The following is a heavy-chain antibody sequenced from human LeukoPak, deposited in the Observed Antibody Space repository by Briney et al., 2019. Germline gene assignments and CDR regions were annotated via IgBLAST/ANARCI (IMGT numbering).Heavy chain of an antibody. CDR3: AIGGGAGLQYGMDV. V-gene: IGHV4-30-4*01. CDR2: IYYSGST. D-gene: IGHD5-24*01. Sequence: SETLSLTCTVSGGSISSGDYYWSWIRQPPGKGLEWIGYIYYSGSTYYNPSLKSRVTISVDTSKNQFSLKLSSVTAADTAVYYCAIGGGAGLQYGMDVWGQETTLTVPS. CDR1: GGSISSGDYY. J-gene: IGHJ6*02.